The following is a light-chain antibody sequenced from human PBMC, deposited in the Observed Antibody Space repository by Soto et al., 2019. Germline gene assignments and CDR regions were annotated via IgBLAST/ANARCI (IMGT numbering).Light chain of an antibody. J-gene: IGKJ5*01. CDR1: QAIRNY. Sequence: DIQMTQSPSSLSAFVGDRVTITCRASQAIRNYVAWFQQKPGKAPKSLIYAASTLRSGVPSKFSGSGSGTDFTLTISNLQPEDGATYDGQHDNTYPITFGQGTRLEIK. CDR3: QHDNTYPIT. V-gene: IGKV1-16*02. CDR2: AAS.